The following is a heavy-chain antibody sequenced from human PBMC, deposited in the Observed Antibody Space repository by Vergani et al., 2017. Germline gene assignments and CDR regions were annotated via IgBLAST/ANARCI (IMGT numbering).Heavy chain of an antibody. V-gene: IGHV3-23*01. CDR1: GFTFGSYA. D-gene: IGHD5-12*01. CDR2: ISGSGGRT. CDR3: AKEGVVATVNY. J-gene: IGHJ4*02. Sequence: EVQLLESGGGLVQPGGSLRLSCAASGFTFGSYAMSWVRQAPGKGLEWVSAISGSGGRTYYADSVKGRFTISRVNSKNTLYLQMNSLRAEDTAVYYCAKEGVVATVNYWGQGTLVTVSS.